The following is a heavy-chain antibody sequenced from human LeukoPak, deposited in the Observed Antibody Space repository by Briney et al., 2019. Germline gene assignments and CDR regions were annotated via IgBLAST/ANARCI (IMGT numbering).Heavy chain of an antibody. CDR3: ARADDGANSWVNY. V-gene: IGHV3-74*01. CDR1: GFTFSSYW. D-gene: IGHD4-23*01. J-gene: IGHJ4*02. CDR2: INSDGSGT. Sequence: GGSLRLSCAASGFTFSSYWMHWVRQAPGKGLVWISRINSDGSGTSYADSVKGRFTNSRDNAKNTLYLQMNSLRAEDTAVYYCARADDGANSWVNYWGQGTLVTVSS.